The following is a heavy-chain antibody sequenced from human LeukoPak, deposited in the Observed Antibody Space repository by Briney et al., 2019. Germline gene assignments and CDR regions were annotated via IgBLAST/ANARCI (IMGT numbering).Heavy chain of an antibody. V-gene: IGHV4-34*01. J-gene: IGHJ6*03. CDR1: GGSFSGYY. CDR2: INHSGST. Sequence: PSETLSLTCAGYGGSFSGYYWSWIRQPPGKGLEWIGEINHSGSTNYNPSLKSRVTISVDTSKNQFSLKLSSVTAADTAVYYCARDYYYMDVWGKGTTVTVSS. CDR3: ARDYYYMDV.